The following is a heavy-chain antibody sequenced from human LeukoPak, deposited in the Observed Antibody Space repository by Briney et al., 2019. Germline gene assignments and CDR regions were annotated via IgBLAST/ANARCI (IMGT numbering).Heavy chain of an antibody. CDR1: GYTFTTYY. Sequence: ASLKVSCEASGYTFTTYYMQLMRQVTGQDFLWMGIINLSDGSTTYAQEFQGRVTMTRDMSTSTVYMDLSSLRSADTAVYYCAREEYCGGGSCYSGAHFHHWGQGTLVTVSS. CDR3: AREEYCGGGSCYSGAHFHH. V-gene: IGHV1-46*01. J-gene: IGHJ1*01. CDR2: INLSDGST. D-gene: IGHD2-15*01.